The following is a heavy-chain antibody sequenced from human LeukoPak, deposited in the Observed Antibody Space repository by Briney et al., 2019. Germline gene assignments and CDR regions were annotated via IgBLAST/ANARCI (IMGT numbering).Heavy chain of an antibody. CDR2: INHSGST. J-gene: IGHJ4*02. CDR3: ARGSKLVRAHFDY. V-gene: IGHV4-34*01. CDR1: GFTFSSYA. Sequence: GSLRLSCAASGFTFSSYAMSWIRQPPGKGLEWIGEINHSGSTNYNPSLKSRVTISVDTSKNQFSLKLSSVTAADTAVYYCARGSKLVRAHFDYWGQGTLVTVSS. D-gene: IGHD6-6*01.